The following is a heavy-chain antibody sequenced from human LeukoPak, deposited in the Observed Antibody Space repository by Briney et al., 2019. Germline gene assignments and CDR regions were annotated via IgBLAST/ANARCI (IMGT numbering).Heavy chain of an antibody. CDR3: TRMRGYTYGYWYLDL. V-gene: IGHV1-8*01. Sequence: ASVKVSCKAAGYTFTSYDINWVRQAPGQGLEWMGWMNPPSGNTGYAQKLQGRVTMTRGASIATAYMELSSLTSEDTALYYCTRMRGYTYGYWYLDLWGRGTPVTVSS. CDR2: MNPPSGNT. D-gene: IGHD5-18*01. CDR1: GYTFTSYD. J-gene: IGHJ2*01.